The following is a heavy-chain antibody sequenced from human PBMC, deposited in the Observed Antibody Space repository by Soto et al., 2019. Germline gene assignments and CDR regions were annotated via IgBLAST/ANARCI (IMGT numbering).Heavy chain of an antibody. CDR2: IIGDGTGT. J-gene: IGHJ6*02. Sequence: EVQLVESGGGLVQPGGSLRLSCATSGFTFSNYWMHWVRRAPGQGLVSVSRIIGDGTGTNYADTVKGRFTISRDNAKNTLYLQMNILRADDTAVYYCVRGGPYYDDMDVWGQGTAVTVSS. CDR1: GFTFSNYW. CDR3: VRGGPYYDDMDV. V-gene: IGHV3-74*01.